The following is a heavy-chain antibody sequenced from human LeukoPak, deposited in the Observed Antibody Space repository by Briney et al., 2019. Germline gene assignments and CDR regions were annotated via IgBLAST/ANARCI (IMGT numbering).Heavy chain of an antibody. J-gene: IGHJ4*02. Sequence: GGSLRLSCAASGFTFSSYAMHRVRQAPGKGLEWVAVISYDSSNKYYADSVKGRFSISRDDSKNTLFLQINTLRPEDAAVYYCARDGGNGYIDYWGQGTLVTVSS. CDR3: ARDGGNGYIDY. CDR1: GFTFSSYA. CDR2: ISYDSSNK. D-gene: IGHD3-16*01. V-gene: IGHV3-30*04.